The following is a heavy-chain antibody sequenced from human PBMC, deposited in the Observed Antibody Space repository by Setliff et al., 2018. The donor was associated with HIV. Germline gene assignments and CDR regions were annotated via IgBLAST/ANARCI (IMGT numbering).Heavy chain of an antibody. Sequence: GGSLRLSCTASGFSFNNYGMHWVRQAPGKGLEWVAVIWYDGSNRYYADSVKGRFTISRDNAKNSLYLQMNSLRAEDTAVYYCARRGNYMEGAFDIWGQGTMVTVSS. CDR3: ARRGNYMEGAFDI. J-gene: IGHJ3*02. CDR2: IWYDGSNR. V-gene: IGHV3-33*08. CDR1: GFSFNNYG. D-gene: IGHD1-26*01.